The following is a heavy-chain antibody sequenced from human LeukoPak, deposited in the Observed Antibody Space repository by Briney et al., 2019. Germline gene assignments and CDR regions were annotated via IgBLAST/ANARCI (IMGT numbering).Heavy chain of an antibody. V-gene: IGHV3-23*01. CDR3: AKYCSSTSCY. CDR2: ISGSGGST. J-gene: IGHJ4*02. D-gene: IGHD2-2*01. Sequence: GGSLRLSCAASGFTFDDYAMHWVRQAPGKGLEWVSAISGSGGSTYYADSVKGRFTISRDNSKNTLYLQMNSLRAEDTAVYYCAKYCSSTSCYWGQGTLVTVSS. CDR1: GFTFDDYA.